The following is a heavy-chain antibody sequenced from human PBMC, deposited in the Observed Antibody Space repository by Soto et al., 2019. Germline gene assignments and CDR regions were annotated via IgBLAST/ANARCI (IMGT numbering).Heavy chain of an antibody. CDR3: AKVVADNSGIDV. Sequence: QVQLVESGGGVVPTGRSLRLSCAASGFTFSSYGLHWVRQAPGKGLEWVAVISYDGSNNYYADSVKGRFTISRDNSKNTLYLQIISLRAEDTAVYYCAKVVADNSGIDVWGQGTTVTVS. CDR2: ISYDGSNN. V-gene: IGHV3-30*18. J-gene: IGHJ6*02. D-gene: IGHD2-15*01. CDR1: GFTFSSYG.